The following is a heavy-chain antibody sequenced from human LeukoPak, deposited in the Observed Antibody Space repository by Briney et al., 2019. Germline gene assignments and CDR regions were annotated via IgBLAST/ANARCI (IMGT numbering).Heavy chain of an antibody. D-gene: IGHD6-13*01. V-gene: IGHV4-59*08. Sequence: PSETLSLTCTVSGGSISSYYWSWIRQPPGKGLEWIGYIDYSGRTNYNPSLRSRVTISVGTSKNNFSLKLSSVTAADTAVYYCARHSSIWYAANWGEGTLVTVSS. J-gene: IGHJ4*02. CDR1: GGSISSYY. CDR2: IDYSGRT. CDR3: ARHSSIWYAAN.